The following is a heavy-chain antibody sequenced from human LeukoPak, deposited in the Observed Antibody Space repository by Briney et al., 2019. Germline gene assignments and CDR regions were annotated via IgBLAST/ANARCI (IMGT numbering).Heavy chain of an antibody. CDR1: GDSINSPHYY. CDR3: ARQLIQPRAFDS. D-gene: IGHD3-16*01. Sequence: SETLSLTCNVSGDSINSPHYYWAWLRQPPGKGLEWIGSVYYRGGAYSHPSLKSRATIFVDTSKNHFSLRLGSVTAADTAVYYCARQLIQPRAFDSWGQGTLVTVSS. CDR2: VYYRGGA. J-gene: IGHJ4*02. V-gene: IGHV4-39*01.